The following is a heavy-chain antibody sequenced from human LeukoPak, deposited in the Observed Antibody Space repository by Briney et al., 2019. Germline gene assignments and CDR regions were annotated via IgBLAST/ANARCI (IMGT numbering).Heavy chain of an antibody. CDR2: INPSGGST. J-gene: IGHJ3*02. Sequence: GASVKVSCKASGYTFTSYYMHWVRQAPGQGLEWMGIINPSGGSTSYAQKFQGRVTMTRDTSTRTVYMELSSLRSEDTAVYYCARYWVEGEMATGLAFDIWGQGTMVTVSS. V-gene: IGHV1-46*01. D-gene: IGHD5-24*01. CDR1: GYTFTSYY. CDR3: ARYWVEGEMATGLAFDI.